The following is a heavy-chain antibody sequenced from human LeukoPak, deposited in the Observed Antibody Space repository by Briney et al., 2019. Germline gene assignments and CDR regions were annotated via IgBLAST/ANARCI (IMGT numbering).Heavy chain of an antibody. Sequence: ASVKVSCKASGYTFTGYYMHWVRQAPGQGLEWMGWINPNSGGTNYAQKFQGRVTMTRDTSISTAYMELSRLRSDDTAVYYCARDLTGTLPDLNWFDPWGQGTLVTVSS. CDR3: ARDLTGTLPDLNWFDP. D-gene: IGHD1-1*01. CDR1: GYTFTGYY. CDR2: INPNSGGT. V-gene: IGHV1-2*02. J-gene: IGHJ5*02.